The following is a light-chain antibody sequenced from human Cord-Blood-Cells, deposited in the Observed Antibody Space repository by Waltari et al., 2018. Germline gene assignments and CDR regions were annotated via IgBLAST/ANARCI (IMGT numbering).Light chain of an antibody. V-gene: IGLV3-25*03. CDR3: QSADSSGTYVV. Sequence: SYELTQPPSVAVSPGPTARITCSGDALPTQYAYWYQQKPGQATVLVLYKDSERPSGIPERFSGSSSGTTVTLTISGVQAEDEADYYCQSADSSGTYVVFGGGTKLTVL. CDR2: KDS. J-gene: IGLJ2*01. CDR1: ALPTQY.